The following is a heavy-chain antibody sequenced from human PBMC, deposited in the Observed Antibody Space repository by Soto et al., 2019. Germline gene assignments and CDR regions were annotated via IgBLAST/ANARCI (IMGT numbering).Heavy chain of an antibody. V-gene: IGHV4-4*07. CDR3: ARSPAYGDYANLDT. J-gene: IGHJ5*02. CDR1: GDSVSKYY. Sequence: PSETLSLTCTVSGDSVSKYYWNWIRQPAGKGLEWIGRIHSTRSPNYNPSLKSRVTMSVDTSKSQFSLKLNLTSVTAADTAVYYCARSPAYGDYANLDTWGQGTLVTVSS. CDR2: IHSTRSP. D-gene: IGHD4-17*01.